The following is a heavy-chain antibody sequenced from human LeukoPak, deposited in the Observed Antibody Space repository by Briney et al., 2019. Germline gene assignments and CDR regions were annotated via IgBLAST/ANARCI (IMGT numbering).Heavy chain of an antibody. CDR3: ATAPRGGDYEDY. CDR2: ISSSNSYI. CDR1: GFTFSDYA. Sequence: GGSLRLSCAASGFTFSDYAMSWVRQAPGKGLEWVSSISSSNSYIYYADSVKGRFTISKDDAKNSLSLQMTSLRVEDTAVYYCATAPRGGDYEDYWGQGTLVTVSS. V-gene: IGHV3-21*01. D-gene: IGHD4-17*01. J-gene: IGHJ4*02.